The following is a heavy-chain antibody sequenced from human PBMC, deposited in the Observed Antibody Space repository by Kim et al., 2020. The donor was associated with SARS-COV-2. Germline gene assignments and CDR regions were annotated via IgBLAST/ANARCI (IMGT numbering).Heavy chain of an antibody. Sequence: SVKVSCEASGYTFTSSAVQWVRQARGQRLEWVGWIDAGSGNTNYAQNFQGRVTITRDTSTSSAYMELSSLRSEDTAIYYCASVSPYCDGASCFDYWGQGTLVTASS. D-gene: IGHD2-15*01. CDR1: GYTFTSSA. CDR2: IDAGSGNT. V-gene: IGHV1-58*01. CDR3: ASVSPYCDGASCFDY. J-gene: IGHJ4*02.